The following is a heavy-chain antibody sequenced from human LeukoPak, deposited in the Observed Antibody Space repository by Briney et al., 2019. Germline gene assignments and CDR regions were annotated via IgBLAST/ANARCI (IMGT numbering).Heavy chain of an antibody. CDR1: GFTAGYNY. V-gene: IGHV3-53*01. D-gene: IGHD2-15*01. CDR3: ASYDCSSGSCYFDT. CDR2: IYRGAT. Sequence: GGSLRLSCAVSGFTAGYNYMSWVRQAPGKGLEWVSVIYRGATYYADSVKSRFTIARDDSKNTVFLQMNRLRADDTAVYFCASYDCSSGSCYFDTWGQGTLVAVSS. J-gene: IGHJ4*02.